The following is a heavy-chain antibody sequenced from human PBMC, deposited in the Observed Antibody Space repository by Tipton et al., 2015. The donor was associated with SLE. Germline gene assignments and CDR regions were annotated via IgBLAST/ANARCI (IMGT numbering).Heavy chain of an antibody. V-gene: IGHV1-8*01. D-gene: IGHD6-19*01. Sequence: QLVQSGAEVKKPGASVKVSCKASEYTFTEYFLHWVRQAPGQGLEWMGWVNPNSGNTAYAQKFQGRVTMTRDTSISTAYMELSSLTSEDTAVYYCARRAVAGYFDSWGQGTLVTVSS. CDR2: VNPNSGNT. CDR1: EYTFTEYF. J-gene: IGHJ4*02. CDR3: ARRAVAGYFDS.